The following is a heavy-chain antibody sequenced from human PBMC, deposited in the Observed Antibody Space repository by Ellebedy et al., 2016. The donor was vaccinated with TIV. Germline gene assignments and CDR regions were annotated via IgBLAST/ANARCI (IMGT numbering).Heavy chain of an antibody. D-gene: IGHD2-2*01. CDR3: VREGVPRGFDI. Sequence: GESLKISCAASGFTFSSYAMSWVRQAPGEGLEWVSGINSRGGTTSYADSVRARFIISRDNSRNSVYVQMSSLRAEDTAVYYCVREGVPRGFDIWGQGTMVTVSS. CDR2: INSRGGTT. V-gene: IGHV3-23*01. J-gene: IGHJ3*02. CDR1: GFTFSSYA.